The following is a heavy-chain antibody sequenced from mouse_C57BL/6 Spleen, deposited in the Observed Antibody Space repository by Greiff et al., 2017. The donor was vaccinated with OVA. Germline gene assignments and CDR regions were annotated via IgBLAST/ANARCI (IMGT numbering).Heavy chain of an antibody. CDR3: TRELGRAYWYFDV. J-gene: IGHJ1*03. Sequence: EVKVEESGEGLVKPGGSLKLSCAASGFTFSSYAMSWVRQTPEKRLEWVAYISSGGDYIYYADTVKGRFTISRDNARNTLYLQMSSLKSEDTAMYYCTRELGRAYWYFDVWGTGTTVTVSS. V-gene: IGHV5-9-1*02. CDR2: ISSGGDYI. D-gene: IGHD4-1*01. CDR1: GFTFSSYA.